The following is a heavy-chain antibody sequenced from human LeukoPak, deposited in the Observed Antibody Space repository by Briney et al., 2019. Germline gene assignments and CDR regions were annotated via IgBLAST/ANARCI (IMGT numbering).Heavy chain of an antibody. V-gene: IGHV3-15*01. Sequence: GGSLRLSCAASGFTFSNAWMSWVRQAPGKGLEWVGRIKSKTDGGTTDYTAPVKGRFTISRDDSKNTLYLQMNSLKTEDTAVYYCTRWRGTSVFDLWGQGTLVTVSS. CDR1: GFTFSNAW. CDR3: TRWRGTSVFDL. J-gene: IGHJ4*02. D-gene: IGHD1-7*01. CDR2: IKSKTDGGTT.